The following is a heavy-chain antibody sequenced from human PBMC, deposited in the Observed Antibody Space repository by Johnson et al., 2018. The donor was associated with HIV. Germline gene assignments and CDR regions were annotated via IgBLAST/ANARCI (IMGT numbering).Heavy chain of an antibody. V-gene: IGHV3-23*04. CDR1: GFTFSIYA. CDR2: IYGGGSGGSK. J-gene: IGHJ3*02. Sequence: VQLVESGGGLVQPGGSLRLSCAASGFTFSIYAMICVRQAPGKGLEWVSVIYGGGSGGSKYYVDSVKGRFTISRDNSDNFLYLYMNRLKAKDTAVYYCTRRSPYDGVDIWGQGTMVTVSS. CDR3: TRRSPYDGVDI. D-gene: IGHD3-3*01.